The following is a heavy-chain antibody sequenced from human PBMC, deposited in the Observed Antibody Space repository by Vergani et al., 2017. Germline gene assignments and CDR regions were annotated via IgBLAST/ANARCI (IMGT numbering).Heavy chain of an antibody. CDR3: ARDLRLLYNRFDP. Sequence: QVQLVESGGGVVQPGRSLRLSCAASGFTFNQYGMHWVRQAPGKGLEWVAVTWYDGNNKQYADSVKGRFTISRDNSKITMYLKMNSLRDEDTGVYYCARDLRLLYNRFDPWGQGTLVTVSS. CDR1: GFTFNQYG. CDR2: TWYDGNNK. V-gene: IGHV3-33*01. J-gene: IGHJ5*02. D-gene: IGHD1-14*01.